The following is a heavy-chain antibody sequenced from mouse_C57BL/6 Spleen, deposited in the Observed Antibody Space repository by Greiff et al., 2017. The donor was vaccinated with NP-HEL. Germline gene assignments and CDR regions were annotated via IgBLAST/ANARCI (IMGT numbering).Heavy chain of an antibody. Sequence: QQSCKASGYTFTSYWMHWVKQRPGRGLEWIGRIDPNSGGTKYNEKFKSKATLTVDKPSSTAYMQLSSLTSEDSAVYYCAMDYSNYDWFAYWGQGTLVTVSA. CDR1: GYTFTSYW. CDR3: AMDYSNYDWFAY. D-gene: IGHD2-5*01. J-gene: IGHJ3*01. CDR2: IDPNSGGT. V-gene: IGHV1-72*01.